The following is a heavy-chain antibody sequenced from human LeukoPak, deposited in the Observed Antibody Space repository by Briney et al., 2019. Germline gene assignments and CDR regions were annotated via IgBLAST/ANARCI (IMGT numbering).Heavy chain of an antibody. J-gene: IGHJ4*01. CDR2: ISSSGGST. Sequence: GGSLRLSCSASGFTFSTYAMHWVRQTPGKGLEYVSAISSSGGSTYYADSLKGRFTISRDNSKNTLYLQMSSLRAEDTAVYYCVKRETNRARYYDYWGQGTLVTVSS. V-gene: IGHV3-64D*09. D-gene: IGHD1-14*01. CDR3: VKRETNRARYYDY. CDR1: GFTFSTYA.